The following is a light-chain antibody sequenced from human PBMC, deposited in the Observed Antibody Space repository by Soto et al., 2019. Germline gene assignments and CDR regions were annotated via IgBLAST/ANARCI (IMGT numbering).Light chain of an antibody. CDR1: QSVSSN. Sequence: DIVMTQSPATLSVSPGERATLSCRASQSVSSNLAWYQQKPGQPPRLLIYGASTRATGIPARFSGSGSGTEFTLTISSLQSEDFAVYYCQQYNNWPFTFGPGTKVDIK. V-gene: IGKV3-15*01. CDR2: GAS. J-gene: IGKJ3*01. CDR3: QQYNNWPFT.